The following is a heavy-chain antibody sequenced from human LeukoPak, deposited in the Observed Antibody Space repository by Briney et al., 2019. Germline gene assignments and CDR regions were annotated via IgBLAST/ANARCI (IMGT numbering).Heavy chain of an antibody. V-gene: IGHV3-30*02. D-gene: IGHD2-15*01. Sequence: PGGSLRLSCAASGFTFSGYGMHWVRQAPGKGLEWVAFIRYNASNKYYADSVKGRFTISRDNSKNTLYLQMNSLRAEETAVEYCAKGGVVGVVPWVDAFDIWGQGTMVTVSS. CDR2: IRYNASNK. J-gene: IGHJ3*02. CDR1: GFTFSGYG. CDR3: AKGGVVGVVPWVDAFDI.